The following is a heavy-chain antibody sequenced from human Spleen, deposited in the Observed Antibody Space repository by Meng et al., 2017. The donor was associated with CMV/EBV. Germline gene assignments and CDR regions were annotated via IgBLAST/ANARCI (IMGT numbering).Heavy chain of an antibody. J-gene: IGHJ3*02. CDR3: ARWPADIVVVPALAGSAFDI. CDR2: IDQDGSER. CDR1: GFTFSEHW. D-gene: IGHD2-2*01. Sequence: GESLKISCVASGFTFSEHWMTWVRQAPGKGLEWVANIDQDGSERYYVDSVKGRFTISRDNARNSLYLQMNSLRAEDTAVYYCARWPADIVVVPALAGSAFDIWGQGTMVTVSS. V-gene: IGHV3-7*01.